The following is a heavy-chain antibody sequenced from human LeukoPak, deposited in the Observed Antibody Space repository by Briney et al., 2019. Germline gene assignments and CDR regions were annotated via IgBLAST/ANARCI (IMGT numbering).Heavy chain of an antibody. D-gene: IGHD6-19*01. CDR2: ISYDGSNK. Sequence: GGSLRLSCAASGFTFISYAMHWVGQAPGKGLEWVAVISYDGSNKYYADSVKGRFTIPRDNSKNTLYLQMNSLRAEDTAVYYCARGIAVAGTFGWFDPWGQGTLVTVSS. CDR3: ARGIAVAGTFGWFDP. V-gene: IGHV3-30-3*01. J-gene: IGHJ5*02. CDR1: GFTFISYA.